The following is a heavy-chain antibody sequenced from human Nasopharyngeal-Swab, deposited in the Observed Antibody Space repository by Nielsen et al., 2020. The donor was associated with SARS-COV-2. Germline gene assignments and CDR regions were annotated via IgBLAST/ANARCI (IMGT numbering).Heavy chain of an antibody. CDR3: ASGSSWWFDP. D-gene: IGHD1-26*01. Sequence: GGSLRLSCAASGFTFDDYAMHWVRQAPGKGLEWVSYISSSSSTIYYADSVKGRFTISRDNAKNSLYLQMNSLRDEDTAVYYCASGSSWWFDPWGQGTLVTVSS. CDR1: GFTFDDYA. V-gene: IGHV3-48*02. J-gene: IGHJ5*02. CDR2: ISSSSSTI.